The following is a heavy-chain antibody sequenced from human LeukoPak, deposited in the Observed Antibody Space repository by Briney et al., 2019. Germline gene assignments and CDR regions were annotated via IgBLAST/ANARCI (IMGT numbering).Heavy chain of an antibody. D-gene: IGHD5-18*01. Sequence: GGSLRLSCAASGFTFSSYAMSWVRQAPGKGLEWVSAISGSGGSTYYADSVKGRFTISRDNSKNTLYLQMNSLRAEGTAVYYCAKARRGYSYGGYFDYWGQGTLVTVSS. V-gene: IGHV3-23*01. CDR1: GFTFSSYA. CDR3: AKARRGYSYGGYFDY. CDR2: ISGSGGST. J-gene: IGHJ4*02.